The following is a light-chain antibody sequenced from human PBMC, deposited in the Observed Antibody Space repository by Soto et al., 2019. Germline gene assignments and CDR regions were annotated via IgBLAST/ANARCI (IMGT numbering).Light chain of an antibody. CDR2: SNN. V-gene: IGLV1-44*01. J-gene: IGLJ1*01. Sequence: VLTQPPSASGTPGQRVTISCSGSSSNIGSNTVNWYQQLPGTAPKLLIYSNNQRPSGVPDRFSGSKSGTSASLAISGLQSEDEADYYCSSYTSSSTDVFGTGTKVTVL. CDR1: SSNIGSNT. CDR3: SSYTSSSTDV.